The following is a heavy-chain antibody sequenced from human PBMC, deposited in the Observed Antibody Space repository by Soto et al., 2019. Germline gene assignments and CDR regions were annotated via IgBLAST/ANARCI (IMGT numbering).Heavy chain of an antibody. CDR2: IIPIFGTA. Sequence: QVQLVQSGAEVKKPGSSVKVSCTASGGTFSSYAISWVRQAPGQGLEWMGGIIPIFGTATYAQKFQGRVTITADESTSTTYMELSSLRSEDTAMYYCARARGYSYGFTPDFWGQGTLVTVSS. J-gene: IGHJ4*02. CDR1: GGTFSSYA. CDR3: ARARGYSYGFTPDF. V-gene: IGHV1-69*01. D-gene: IGHD5-18*01.